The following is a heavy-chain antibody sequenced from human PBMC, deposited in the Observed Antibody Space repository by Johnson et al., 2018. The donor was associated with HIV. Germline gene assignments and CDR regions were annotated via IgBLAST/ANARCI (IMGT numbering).Heavy chain of an antibody. CDR1: GFNFADYA. J-gene: IGHJ3*02. V-gene: IGHV3-20*04. Sequence: VQLVESGGVVVQPGGSLRLSCVASGFNFADYAMHWVRQVTGKGLEWVSGINWNGGSTGYADSVKGRFTISRDNAKNSLFLQMNSLRAEDTALYYCARDGTRDYIDAFDIWGQGTMVTVSS. CDR3: ARDGTRDYIDAFDI. D-gene: IGHD4-11*01. CDR2: INWNGGST.